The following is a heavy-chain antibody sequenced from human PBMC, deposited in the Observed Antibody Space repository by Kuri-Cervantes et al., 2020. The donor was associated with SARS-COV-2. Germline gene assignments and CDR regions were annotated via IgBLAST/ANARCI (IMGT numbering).Heavy chain of an antibody. J-gene: IGHJ6*04. V-gene: IGHV3-30*02. CDR1: GFTFSSYG. CDR2: IRYDGSNK. Sequence: GESLKIFCAASGFTFSSYGMHWVRQATGKGLEWVAFIRYDGSNKYYADSVNGRLTISRDNSKNTLYRQMNSQRAEDTGVYYCSQDTSRIAEGVLDVWGKGTTVTVSS. D-gene: IGHD6-13*01. CDR3: SQDTSRIAEGVLDV.